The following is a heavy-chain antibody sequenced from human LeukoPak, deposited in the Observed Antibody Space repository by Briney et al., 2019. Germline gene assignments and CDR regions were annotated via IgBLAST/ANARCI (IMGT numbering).Heavy chain of an antibody. V-gene: IGHV4-34*01. Sequence: PSETLSLTCAVYGGSFSGYYWSWIRQPPGKGLEWIGEINHSGSTNYNPSLKSRVTISVDTSKNQFSLKLSSVTAADTAVYYCARKGSSGYSAWGQGTLVTVSS. CDR2: INHSGST. D-gene: IGHD3-22*01. CDR3: ARKGSSGYSA. CDR1: GGSFSGYY. J-gene: IGHJ5*02.